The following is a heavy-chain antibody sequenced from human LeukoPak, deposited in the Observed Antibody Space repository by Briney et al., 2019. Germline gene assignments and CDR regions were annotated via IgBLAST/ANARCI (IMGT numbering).Heavy chain of an antibody. J-gene: IGHJ4*02. D-gene: IGHD3-9*01. V-gene: IGHV3-33*01. Sequence: GGSLRLSCAASGFMVNYYDIHWVRQPPGKGLEWVAVIWYDGSNKYYADSVKGRFTISRDNSKNTLYLQMNSLRAEDTAVYYCASAYYDILTGYSTGAFDYWGQGTLVTVSS. CDR1: GFMVNYYD. CDR3: ASAYYDILTGYSTGAFDY. CDR2: IWYDGSNK.